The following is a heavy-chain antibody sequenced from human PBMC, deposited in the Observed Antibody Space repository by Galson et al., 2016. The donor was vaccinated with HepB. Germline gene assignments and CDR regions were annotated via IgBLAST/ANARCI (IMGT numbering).Heavy chain of an antibody. J-gene: IGHJ4*02. CDR3: ARNTPRPGNGAYFDY. CDR1: GFTFNCY. CDR2: ISTTSSYA. Sequence: SLRLSCAASGFTFNCYMSWVRQAPGKGLEWISYISTTSSYALYAESVKGRFTIPRDNARNSLYLQMNSLRADDTAVYYCARNTPRPGNGAYFDYWGRGALVTVSS. V-gene: IGHV3-11*03. D-gene: IGHD1-14*01.